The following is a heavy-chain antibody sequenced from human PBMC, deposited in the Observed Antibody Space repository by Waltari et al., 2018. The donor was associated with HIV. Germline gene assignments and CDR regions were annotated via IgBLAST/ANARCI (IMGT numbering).Heavy chain of an antibody. CDR2: IYSGGST. D-gene: IGHD5-18*01. Sequence: EVQLVESGGGLVQPGGSLRLSCAASGFTVSSNYMSWVRQAPGKGLEWVSVIYSGGSTYYADSVKGRFTISRDNSKNTLYLQMNSLRAEDTAVYYCAKYSYGYYYGMDVWGQGTTVTVSS. J-gene: IGHJ6*02. V-gene: IGHV3-66*02. CDR1: GFTVSSNY. CDR3: AKYSYGYYYGMDV.